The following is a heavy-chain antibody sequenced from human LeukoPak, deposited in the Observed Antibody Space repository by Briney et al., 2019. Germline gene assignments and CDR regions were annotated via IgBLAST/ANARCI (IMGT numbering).Heavy chain of an antibody. J-gene: IGHJ5*02. V-gene: IGHV4-39*01. CDR2: IYYSGST. Sequence: SETLSLTCTVSGGSISSSSYYWGWIRQRPGKGLEWIGSIYYSGSTYYNPSLKSRVTISVDTSKNQFSLKLSSVTAADTAVYYCARPYLRGTVVNNWFDPWGQGTLVTVSS. D-gene: IGHD4-23*01. CDR1: GGSISSSSYY. CDR3: ARPYLRGTVVNNWFDP.